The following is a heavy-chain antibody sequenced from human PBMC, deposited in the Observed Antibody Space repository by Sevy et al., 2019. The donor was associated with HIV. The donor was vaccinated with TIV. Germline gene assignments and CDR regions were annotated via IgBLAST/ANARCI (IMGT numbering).Heavy chain of an antibody. Sequence: GGSLRLSCEASGFTFSAYGMHWVRRAPGKGLEWVASLWYDGSKKYYADSVKGRFTISRDNSKNTLYLQMNSLRAEDTALYYCAREGVPAAIGFDYWGQGSLVTVSS. V-gene: IGHV3-33*01. J-gene: IGHJ4*02. CDR3: AREGVPAAIGFDY. CDR1: GFTFSAYG. CDR2: LWYDGSKK. D-gene: IGHD2-2*01.